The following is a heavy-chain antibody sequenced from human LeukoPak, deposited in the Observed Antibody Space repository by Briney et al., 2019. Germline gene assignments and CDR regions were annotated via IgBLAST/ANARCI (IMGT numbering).Heavy chain of an antibody. D-gene: IGHD5-18*01. J-gene: IGHJ4*02. CDR3: AKIPVDTAMANVDY. CDR2: IRYDGSNK. V-gene: IGHV3-30*02. Sequence: PGGSLRLSCAASGFTFSSYGMHWVRQAPGKGLEWVAFIRYDGSNKYCADSVKGRFTISRDNSKNTLYLQMNSLRAEDPAVYHCAKIPVDTAMANVDYWGQGTLVTVSS. CDR1: GFTFSSYG.